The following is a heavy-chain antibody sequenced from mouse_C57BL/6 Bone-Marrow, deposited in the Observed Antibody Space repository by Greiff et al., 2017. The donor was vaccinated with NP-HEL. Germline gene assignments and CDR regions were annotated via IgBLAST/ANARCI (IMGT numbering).Heavy chain of an antibody. CDR3: ARERSLIRGNYFDY. V-gene: IGHV1-39*01. D-gene: IGHD6-2*01. CDR2: INPNYGTT. J-gene: IGHJ2*01. CDR1: GYSFTDYN. Sequence: EVQLQQSGPELVKPGASVKISCKASGYSFTDYNMNWVKQSNGKSLEWIGVINPNYGTTSYNQKFKGKATLTVDQSSSTAYMQLNSLSSAASAVYYCARERSLIRGNYFDYWGQGTTLTVSS.